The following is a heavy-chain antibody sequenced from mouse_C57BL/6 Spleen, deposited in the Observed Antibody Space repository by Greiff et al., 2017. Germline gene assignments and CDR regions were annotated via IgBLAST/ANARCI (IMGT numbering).Heavy chain of an antibody. D-gene: IGHD2-4*01. J-gene: IGHJ4*01. CDR2: IYPGDGDT. CDR1: GYAFSSYW. Sequence: QVQLQQSGAELVKPGASVKISCKASGYAFSSYWMNWVKQRPGKGLEWIGQIYPGDGDTNYNGKFKGKATLTADKSSSPAYMQLSSLTSEDSAVYFWARGGGFYYDYVAMDYWGQGTSVTVSS. CDR3: ARGGGFYYDYVAMDY. V-gene: IGHV1-80*01.